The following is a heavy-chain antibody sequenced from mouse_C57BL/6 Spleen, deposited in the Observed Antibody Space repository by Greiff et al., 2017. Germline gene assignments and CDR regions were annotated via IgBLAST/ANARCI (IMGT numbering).Heavy chain of an antibody. J-gene: IGHJ3*01. Sequence: QVQLQQSGAELAKPGASVKLSCKASGYTFTSYWMPWVKQRPGQGLEWIGYINPSSGYTKYNQKFKDKATLTADKSSSTAYMQLSSLTYEDSAVYYCARSPSTTVGDSLSWCAYWGQGTLVTVSA. D-gene: IGHD1-1*01. CDR2: INPSSGYT. CDR1: GYTFTSYW. CDR3: ARSPSTTVGDSLSWCAY. V-gene: IGHV1-7*01.